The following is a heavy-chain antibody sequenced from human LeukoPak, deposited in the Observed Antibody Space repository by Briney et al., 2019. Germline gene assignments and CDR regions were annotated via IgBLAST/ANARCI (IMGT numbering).Heavy chain of an antibody. CDR2: INPNSGGT. V-gene: IGHV1-2*02. D-gene: IGHD3-22*01. Sequence: GASVKVSCKASGYTFTGYYMHWVRQAPGQGLEWMGWINPNSGGTNYAQKFQGRVTMTRDTSISTAYMELRSLRSDDTAVYYCARPKSPYYYYDSRSYYMDVWGKGTTVTVSS. J-gene: IGHJ6*03. CDR3: ARPKSPYYYYDSRSYYMDV. CDR1: GYTFTGYY.